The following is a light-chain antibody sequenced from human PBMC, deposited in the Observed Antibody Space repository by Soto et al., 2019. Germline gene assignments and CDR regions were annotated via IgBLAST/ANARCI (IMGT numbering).Light chain of an antibody. Sequence: DIVMTQSPDSLAVSLSERATMNCKCSRSVLYKSNNKNHLAWYQQKPGQPPQLIIYWASTRESGVPDRFSGSGSGTDFTLTISSLQPDDFATYYCQQYNTYSPRNPLGQGTKVDIK. CDR3: QQYNTYSPRNP. V-gene: IGKV4-1*01. CDR1: RSVLYKSNNKNH. J-gene: IGKJ1*01. CDR2: WAS.